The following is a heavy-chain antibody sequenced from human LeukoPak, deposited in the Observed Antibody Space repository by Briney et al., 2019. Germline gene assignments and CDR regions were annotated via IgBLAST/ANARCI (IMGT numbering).Heavy chain of an antibody. Sequence: SETLSLTCTVSGGSISSSSYYWGWIRQPPGKGLEWIGSIYYSGSTNYNPSLKSRVTISVDTSKNQFSLKLSSVTAADTAVYYCARVSTVGANFDYWGQGTLVTVSS. CDR2: IYYSGST. D-gene: IGHD4-23*01. V-gene: IGHV4-39*07. CDR1: GGSISSSSYY. J-gene: IGHJ4*02. CDR3: ARVSTVGANFDY.